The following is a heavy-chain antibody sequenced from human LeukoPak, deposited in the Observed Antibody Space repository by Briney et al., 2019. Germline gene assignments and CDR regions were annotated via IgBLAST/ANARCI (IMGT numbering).Heavy chain of an antibody. Sequence: GASVKVSCKASGYTFTSYYIHWVRQAPGQGLEWMGWIIPNSGGTSYAQKFQGRVTMTGDTSINTAYMELSSLRSDDTAIYSCARVSCAGTNCYHGGFDYWGQGTLVTVSS. D-gene: IGHD2-2*01. V-gene: IGHV1-2*02. CDR1: GYTFTSYY. CDR3: ARVSCAGTNCYHGGFDY. J-gene: IGHJ4*02. CDR2: IIPNSGGT.